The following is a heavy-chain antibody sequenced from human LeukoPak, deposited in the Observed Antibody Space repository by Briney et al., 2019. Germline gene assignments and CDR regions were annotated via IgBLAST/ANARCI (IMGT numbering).Heavy chain of an antibody. CDR3: ARDLSSTSNWELDY. CDR1: GFTFTDYY. D-gene: IGHD7-27*01. Sequence: GASVKVSCKASGFTFTDYYLHWVRQAPGQGLEWMGRINPNSGGTEYPPNFQGRVTMTRDTSISATYMELNSLTSDDTAVYYCARDLSSTSNWELDYWGQGTLVTVSS. V-gene: IGHV1-2*06. J-gene: IGHJ4*02. CDR2: INPNSGGT.